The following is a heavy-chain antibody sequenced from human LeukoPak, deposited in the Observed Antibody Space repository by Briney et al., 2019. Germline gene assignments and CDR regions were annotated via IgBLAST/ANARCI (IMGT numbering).Heavy chain of an antibody. CDR1: GYTFTTYG. CDR3: ARDVRSPMVRGVVFDY. J-gene: IGHJ4*02. V-gene: IGHV1-18*01. Sequence: EASVKVSCKASGYTFTTYGISWLRQAPGQGLEWMGWTSPYNDDTNYVQKFQGRIIMTTDTSTSTAFMELGSLRSDDTAVYYCARDVRSPMVRGVVFDYWGQGTLVTVSP. CDR2: TSPYNDDT. D-gene: IGHD3-10*01.